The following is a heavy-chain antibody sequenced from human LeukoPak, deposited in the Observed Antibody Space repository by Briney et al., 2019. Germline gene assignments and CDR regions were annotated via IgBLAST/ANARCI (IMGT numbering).Heavy chain of an antibody. V-gene: IGHV3-7*01. CDR2: IKQDGSEK. Sequence: GGSLRLSCAASGFTFSSYWMSWVRQAPGKGLEWVANIKQDGSEKYYVDSVKGRFTISRDNAKNSLYLQMNSLRAEDTAVYYCARIDCSSTSCYRGDARGFDPWGQGTLVTVSS. CDR1: GFTFSSYW. J-gene: IGHJ5*02. CDR3: ARIDCSSTSCYRGDARGFDP. D-gene: IGHD2-2*02.